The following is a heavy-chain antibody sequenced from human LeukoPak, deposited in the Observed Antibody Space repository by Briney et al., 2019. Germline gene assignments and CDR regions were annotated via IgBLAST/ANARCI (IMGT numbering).Heavy chain of an antibody. Sequence: GGSLRLSCAASGVTVRSNYMSWVRQAPGKGLEWVSVIYSGGSTYYADSVKGRFTISRDNSKNTLYLQMNSLRAEDTAVYYCASMAIEDYWGQGTLVTVSS. CDR3: ASMAIEDY. V-gene: IGHV3-66*01. D-gene: IGHD3-10*01. CDR2: IYSGGST. CDR1: GVTVRSNY. J-gene: IGHJ4*02.